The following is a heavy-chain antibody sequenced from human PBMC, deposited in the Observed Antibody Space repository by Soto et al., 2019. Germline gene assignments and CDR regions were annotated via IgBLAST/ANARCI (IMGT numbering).Heavy chain of an antibody. V-gene: IGHV1-24*01. D-gene: IGHD4-17*01. Sequence: ASVKFSCKFSGYTLTELSMHWVRQAPGKGLEWMGGFDPEDGETIYAQKFQGRVTMTEDTSTDTAYMELSNLRSEDTAVYYCANAYGHQHSTFDYWAQGNRVTV. CDR1: GYTLTELS. J-gene: IGHJ4*02. CDR2: FDPEDGET. CDR3: ANAYGHQHSTFDY.